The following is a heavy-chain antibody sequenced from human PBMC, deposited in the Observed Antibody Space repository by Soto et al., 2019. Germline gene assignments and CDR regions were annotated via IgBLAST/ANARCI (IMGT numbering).Heavy chain of an antibody. CDR1: GFSLSTSGVG. CDR3: AHALEPAAYNWFDP. CDR2: IYWDDDK. D-gene: IGHD2-2*01. Sequence: SGPTLVNPTQTLTLTCTFSGFSLSTSGVGVGWIRQPPGKALEWLALIYWDDDKRYSPSLKSRPTITKDTSKNQVVLTMTNMDPVDTATYYCAHALEPAAYNWFDPWGQGTLVTVSS. J-gene: IGHJ5*02. V-gene: IGHV2-5*02.